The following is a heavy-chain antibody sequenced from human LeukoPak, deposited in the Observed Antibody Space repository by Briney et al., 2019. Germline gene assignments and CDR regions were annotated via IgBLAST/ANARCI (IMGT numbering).Heavy chain of an antibody. Sequence: GGSLRLSCAASGFTFSSYGMHWVRQAPGKGLEWVAVIWNDGSNKYYADSVKGRFTISRDNSKNTLYLQMNSLGAEDTAVYYCARVYCSSTSCLFDYWGQGTLVTVSS. CDR3: ARVYCSSTSCLFDY. CDR2: IWNDGSNK. CDR1: GFTFSSYG. D-gene: IGHD2-2*01. V-gene: IGHV3-33*01. J-gene: IGHJ4*02.